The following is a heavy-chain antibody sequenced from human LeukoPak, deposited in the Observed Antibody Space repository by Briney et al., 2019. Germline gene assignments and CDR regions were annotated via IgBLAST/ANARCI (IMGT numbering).Heavy chain of an antibody. CDR2: IYYSGIT. J-gene: IGHJ6*02. D-gene: IGHD6-6*01. V-gene: IGHV4-39*01. CDR3: ARIIAARLGYYGMDV. Sequence: PETLSLTCTVSGGSISSSSYYWGWIRQPPGKGLEWIGSIYYSGITYYNPSLKSRFTISVDTSKNQFSLKLSSVTAADTAVYYCARIIAARLGYYGMDVWGQGTTVTVSS. CDR1: GGSISSSSYY.